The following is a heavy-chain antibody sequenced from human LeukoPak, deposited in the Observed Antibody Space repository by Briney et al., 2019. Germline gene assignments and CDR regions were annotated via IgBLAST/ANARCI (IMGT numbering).Heavy chain of an antibody. CDR1: GVMFPSYW. V-gene: IGHV3-7*04. Sequence: GGSLRLSCTASGVMFPSYWMTWVRQAPGKGLEWVANIKQDGSEKYYVDSVKGRFTISRDNAKNSVYLQMNSLRAEDTAVYYCARRHHFGFLDSWGQGTLVTVSS. D-gene: IGHD3-10*01. CDR3: ARRHHFGFLDS. CDR2: IKQDGSEK. J-gene: IGHJ4*02.